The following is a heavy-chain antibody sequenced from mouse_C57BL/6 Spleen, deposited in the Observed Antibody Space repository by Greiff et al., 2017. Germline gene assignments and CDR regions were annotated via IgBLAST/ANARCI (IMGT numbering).Heavy chain of an antibody. J-gene: IGHJ2*01. V-gene: IGHV5-4*01. Sequence: EVQLQESGGGLVKPGGSLKLSCAASGFTFSSYAMSWVRQTPEKRLEWVATISEGGSYTNYPDNVKGRFTISRDNAKNNLYLQMSHLKSEDTAMYYCARDTYDGYYLYYFDYWGQGTTLTVSS. CDR3: ARDTYDGYYLYYFDY. D-gene: IGHD2-3*01. CDR1: GFTFSSYA. CDR2: ISEGGSYT.